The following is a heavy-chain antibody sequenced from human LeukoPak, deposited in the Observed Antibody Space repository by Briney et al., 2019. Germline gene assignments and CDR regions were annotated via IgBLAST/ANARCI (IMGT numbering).Heavy chain of an antibody. J-gene: IGHJ6*03. CDR1: GITFSSYT. CDR2: ITSTSNYI. Sequence: GGSLRVSCAASGITFSSYTMNWVRQAPGKGLEWVSSITSTSNYIYYADSVKGRFTISRDNAKNSLYLQMNSLRAEDTAVYYCARENYYYYYMDVWGKGTTVTVSS. V-gene: IGHV3-21*01. CDR3: ARENYYYYYMDV.